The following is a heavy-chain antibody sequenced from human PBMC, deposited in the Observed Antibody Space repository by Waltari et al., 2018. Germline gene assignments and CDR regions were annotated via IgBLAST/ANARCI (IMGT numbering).Heavy chain of an antibody. CDR1: GGTFSSYA. CDR2: IIPIFGTA. Sequence: QVQLVQSGAEVKKPGSSVKVSCKASGGTFSSYAISWVRPAPGQGLEWMGGIIPIFGTANYAQKFQGRVTITTDESTSTAYMELSSLRSEDTAVYYCARPSRGYCSGGSCYGGDAFDIWGQGTMVTVSS. V-gene: IGHV1-69*05. J-gene: IGHJ3*02. CDR3: ARPSRGYCSGGSCYGGDAFDI. D-gene: IGHD2-15*01.